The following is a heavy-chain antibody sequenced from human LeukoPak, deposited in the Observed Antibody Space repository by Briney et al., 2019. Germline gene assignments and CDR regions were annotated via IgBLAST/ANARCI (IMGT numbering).Heavy chain of an antibody. D-gene: IGHD6-19*01. CDR1: GFTFSSYG. J-gene: IGHJ4*02. CDR3: AKDAASSGWYYFDY. CDR2: ISYDVSNK. V-gene: IGHV3-30*18. Sequence: GRSLRLSCAASGFTFSSYGMHWVRQAPGKGLEWVAVISYDVSNKYYADSVQGRFTISRDNSKNTLYLQMNSLRAEDTAVYYCAKDAASSGWYYFDYWGQGTLVTVSS.